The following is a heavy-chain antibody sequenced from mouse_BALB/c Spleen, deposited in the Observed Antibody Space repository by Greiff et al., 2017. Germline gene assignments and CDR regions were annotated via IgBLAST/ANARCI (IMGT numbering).Heavy chain of an antibody. J-gene: IGHJ2*01. CDR2: ISSGSSTI. V-gene: IGHV5-17*02. D-gene: IGHD1-2*01. CDR1: GFAFSSYD. CDR3: ARSGLHYYGFYFDY. Sequence: EVKVEESGGGLVKPGGSLKLSCAASGFAFSSYDMSWVRQTPEKGLEWVAYISSGSSTIYYADTVKGRFTISRDNPKNTLFLQMTSLRSEDTAMYYCARSGLHYYGFYFDYWGQGTTLTVSS.